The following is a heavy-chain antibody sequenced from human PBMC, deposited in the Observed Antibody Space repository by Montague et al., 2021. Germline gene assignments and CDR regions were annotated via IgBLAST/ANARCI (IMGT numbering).Heavy chain of an antibody. D-gene: IGHD3-10*01. CDR3: AKQDYFVSGTSYKGFDP. Sequence: SETLSLTCTVSSGSIFHAHWSWVRQPPGKGLEWLWSMFYGGATSNNPSLKSRVTMSIDTSTNQFSLKLSFVTAADTAVYYCAKQDYFVSGTSYKGFDPWGHAILVTVSS. CDR2: MFYGGAT. J-gene: IGHJ5*02. CDR1: SGSIFHAH. V-gene: IGHV4-59*08.